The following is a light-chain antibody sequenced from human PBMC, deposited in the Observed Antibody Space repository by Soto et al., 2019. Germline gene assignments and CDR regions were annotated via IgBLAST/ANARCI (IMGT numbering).Light chain of an antibody. CDR1: SSDVGGYNY. J-gene: IGLJ1*01. CDR2: EVS. V-gene: IGLV2-14*01. CDR3: SSSTTSSTLV. Sequence: QSALTQPASVSGSPGQSITISCTGTSSDVGGYNYVSWYQQHPGKAPKLMIYEVSNRPSGVSSRFSGSKSGSTASLTISGLQAEDEGGYYCSSSTTSSTLVFGTGTKLTVL.